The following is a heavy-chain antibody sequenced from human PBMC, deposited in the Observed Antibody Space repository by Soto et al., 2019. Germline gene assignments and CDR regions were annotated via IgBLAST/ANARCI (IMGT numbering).Heavy chain of an antibody. J-gene: IGHJ3*02. Sequence: EVQLLESGGGLVQPGGSLRLSCAASGFTFSSYAMSWVRQAPGKGLEWVSVISGSGSSTYYADSVKGRFTISRDNSKNTLYLRMNSLRAEDTAVYYCAKDQGSIAARFLAFDIWGQGTMVTVSS. V-gene: IGHV3-23*01. CDR1: GFTFSSYA. CDR2: ISGSGSST. CDR3: AKDQGSIAARFLAFDI. D-gene: IGHD6-6*01.